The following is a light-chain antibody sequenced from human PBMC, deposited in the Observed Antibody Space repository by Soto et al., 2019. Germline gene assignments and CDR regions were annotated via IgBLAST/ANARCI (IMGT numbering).Light chain of an antibody. Sequence: QSVLTQPASVSGSPGQSITISCTGTSSDIGSNNYVSWYQQHPGKAPKVMIYEVSHRPSGVSNRFSGSKSGNTASPTISGLQAEDEADYYCSSYTVTSVTLYVFGTGTKVTVL. J-gene: IGLJ1*01. V-gene: IGLV2-14*01. CDR1: SSDIGSNNY. CDR3: SSYTVTSVTLYV. CDR2: EVS.